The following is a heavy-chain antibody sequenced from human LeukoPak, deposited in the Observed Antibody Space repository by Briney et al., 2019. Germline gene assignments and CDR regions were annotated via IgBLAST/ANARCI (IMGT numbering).Heavy chain of an antibody. Sequence: SETLSLTCTVSGGSISSYYWSWIRQPPGNGLEWIGYIYYSGSTNYNPSLKSRVTISVDTSKNQFSLKLSSVTAADTAVYYCARQGVGSVRGVITHWGQGTLVTVSS. J-gene: IGHJ4*02. CDR3: ARQGVGSVRGVITH. V-gene: IGHV4-59*01. CDR2: IYYSGST. CDR1: GGSISSYY. D-gene: IGHD3-10*01.